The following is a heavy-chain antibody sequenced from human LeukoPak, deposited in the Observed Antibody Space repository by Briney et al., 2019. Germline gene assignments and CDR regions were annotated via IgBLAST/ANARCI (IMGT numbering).Heavy chain of an antibody. CDR3: AKGGHYYYYYYMDV. Sequence: SAIIGSADSTYYAESVKGRFSISRDKSKKTLYLQMNTLRAEDTAVYYCAKGGHYYYYYYMDVWGKGTTVAVSS. V-gene: IGHV3-23*01. D-gene: IGHD3-10*01. J-gene: IGHJ6*03. CDR2: IIGSADST.